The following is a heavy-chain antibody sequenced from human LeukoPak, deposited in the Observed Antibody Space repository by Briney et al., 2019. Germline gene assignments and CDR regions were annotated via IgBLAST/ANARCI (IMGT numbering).Heavy chain of an antibody. Sequence: ASVKVSCKASGYTFTGYYMHWVRQAPGQGLEWMGWINPNSGGTNYAQKFQGRVTMTRDTSISTAYMELSRLRSDDTAVYYCARAGFDTMVRGVIAHFDYWGQGTLVTVSS. J-gene: IGHJ4*02. CDR1: GYTFTGYY. V-gene: IGHV1-2*02. CDR3: ARAGFDTMVRGVIAHFDY. CDR2: INPNSGGT. D-gene: IGHD3-10*01.